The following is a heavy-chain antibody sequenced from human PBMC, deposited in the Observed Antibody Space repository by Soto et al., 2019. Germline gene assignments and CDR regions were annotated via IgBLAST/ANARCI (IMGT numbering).Heavy chain of an antibody. J-gene: IGHJ6*02. CDR2: INGGNGNT. CDR1: GYTFTSYV. Sequence: ASVKVSCKTSGYTFTSYVIHWVRQAPGQRPEWMGWINGGNGNTGYSQIFQDRVTITRDTSTSTAYMELSGLRGEDTAVYYCARDSMGYYGSGSGYYGMDVWG. CDR3: ARDSMGYYGSGSGYYGMDV. V-gene: IGHV1-3*01. D-gene: IGHD3-10*01.